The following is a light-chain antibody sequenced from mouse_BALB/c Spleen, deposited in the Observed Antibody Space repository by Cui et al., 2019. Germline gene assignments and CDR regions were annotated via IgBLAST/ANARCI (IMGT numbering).Light chain of an antibody. CDR3: QQWSSNPPT. CDR2: LSP. J-gene: IGKJ5*01. Sequence: QIVLTQYPAFMSASQGETVTMTCRASSSESYMYWYQQRPASSPKAWIYLSPNLTSEFPARFSGIESGTSYSLTISSMEAEDAATYYCQQWSSNPPTFGAGTKLELK. CDR1: SSESY. V-gene: IGKV4-68*01.